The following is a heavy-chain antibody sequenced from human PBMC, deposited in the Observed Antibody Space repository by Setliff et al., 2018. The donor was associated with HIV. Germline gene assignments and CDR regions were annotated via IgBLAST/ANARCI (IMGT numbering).Heavy chain of an antibody. J-gene: IGHJ3*02. CDR3: ARQSGYTRGWDIFGLVAGSFDI. D-gene: IGHD3-3*01. V-gene: IGHV4-39*01. CDR2: IYYSGNT. Sequence: SETLSLTCNASDGSISSSSYYWAWIRQPPGKGLEWIGTIYYSGNTYYRPSLKSRVTVSIDTSKNQFSLRLNSVTAADTAVYYCARQSGYTRGWDIFGLVAGSFDIWGQGTMVTVSS. CDR1: DGSISSSSYY.